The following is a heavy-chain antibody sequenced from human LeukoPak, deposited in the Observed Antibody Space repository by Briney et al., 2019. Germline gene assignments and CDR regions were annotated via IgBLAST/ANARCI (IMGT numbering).Heavy chain of an antibody. V-gene: IGHV3-48*01. Sequence: GGSLRLSCATSGFTFSSYSMNWVRQAPGKGLEWVSYIYSNGGTTYYADSVKGRFTISADNAKNSLYLQMNSLRAEDTAVYYCARDLLYAFDIWSQGTMVTVSS. CDR2: IYSNGGTT. J-gene: IGHJ3*02. CDR3: ARDLLYAFDI. CDR1: GFTFSSYS.